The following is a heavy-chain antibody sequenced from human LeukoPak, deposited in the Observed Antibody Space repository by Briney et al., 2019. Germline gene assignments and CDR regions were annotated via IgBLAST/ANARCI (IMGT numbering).Heavy chain of an antibody. V-gene: IGHV3-7*01. CDR2: IKQDGSQE. J-gene: IGHJ4*02. CDR1: RFTLSTYW. D-gene: IGHD3-3*01. CDR3: ARGVPYDSWSGPHYSDY. Sequence: GGSLRLSCAASRFTLSTYWMSWVRQAPGKGLEWVAHIKQDGSQEYYVDSVKGRFTISRDSAKDSLYLQMNSLRAEDTAVYYCARGVPYDSWSGPHYSDYWGQGTLVTVSS.